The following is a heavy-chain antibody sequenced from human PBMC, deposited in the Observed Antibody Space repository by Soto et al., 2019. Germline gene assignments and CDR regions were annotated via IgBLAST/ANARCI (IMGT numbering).Heavy chain of an antibody. D-gene: IGHD3-10*01. CDR2: ISSSGSST. Sequence: EVQLVESGGGLVQPGGSLRLSCAASGFTFNTYEMNWVRQAPGKGLEWVSYISSSGSSTYYADSVKGRFTISRDNAKNSLYLQMNSLRAEDTAIYYCATRSGGGGAFDFWGQGTMVTDSS. J-gene: IGHJ3*01. CDR3: ATRSGGGGAFDF. CDR1: GFTFNTYE. V-gene: IGHV3-48*03.